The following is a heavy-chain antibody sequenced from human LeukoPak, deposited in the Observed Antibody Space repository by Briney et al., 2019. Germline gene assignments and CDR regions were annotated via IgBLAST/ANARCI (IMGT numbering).Heavy chain of an antibody. V-gene: IGHV4-30-4*08. D-gene: IGHD3-22*01. CDR3: ARVHYYDSSGYHYYFDY. Sequence: SETLSLTCTVSGGSISSGGYYWSWIRQHPGKGLEWIGYIYYSGSTYYNPSLKSRVTISVDTSKNQFSLKLSSVTAADTAVYYCARVHYYDSSGYHYYFDYWGQGTLVTVSS. CDR2: IYYSGST. J-gene: IGHJ4*02. CDR1: GGSISSGGYY.